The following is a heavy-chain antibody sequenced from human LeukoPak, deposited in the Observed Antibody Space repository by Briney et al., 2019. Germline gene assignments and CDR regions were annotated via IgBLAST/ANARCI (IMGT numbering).Heavy chain of an antibody. CDR2: ISAYNGNT. Sequence: ASVKVSCKASGGTFSSYGISWVRQAPGQGLEWMGWISAYNGNTNYAQKLQGRVTMTTDTPTSTAYMELRSLRSDDTAVYYCARDHCSSTSCYNRRGQNWFDPWGQGTLVTVSS. V-gene: IGHV1-18*01. CDR3: ARDHCSSTSCYNRRGQNWFDP. CDR1: GGTFSSYG. D-gene: IGHD2-2*02. J-gene: IGHJ5*02.